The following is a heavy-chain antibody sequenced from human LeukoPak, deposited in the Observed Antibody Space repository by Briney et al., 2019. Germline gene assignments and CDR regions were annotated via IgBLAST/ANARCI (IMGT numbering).Heavy chain of an antibody. CDR2: IIPIIGTG. Sequence: GASVKVSCKASGDTFNSHAITWVRQAPGQGLEWMGRIIPIIGTGNYAQKFQGRVTITADKSTNTAYMELTSVTSEDTAVYYCARGHDSSGHRAAFWGQGTRVTVSS. D-gene: IGHD3-22*01. CDR1: GDTFNSHA. V-gene: IGHV1-69*04. J-gene: IGHJ4*02. CDR3: ARGHDSSGHRAAF.